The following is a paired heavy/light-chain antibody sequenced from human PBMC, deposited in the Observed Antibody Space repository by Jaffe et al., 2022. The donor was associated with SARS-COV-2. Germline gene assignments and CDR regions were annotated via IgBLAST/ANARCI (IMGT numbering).Heavy chain of an antibody. V-gene: IGHV1-8*01. J-gene: IGHJ5*02. Sequence: QVQLVQSGAEVKEPGASVKVSCKSSGYTFTSYDINWVRQATGQGLEWMGWMNPNSGNTGYAQKFQGRLTMTRNTSIATAYMELSSLGSEDTAVYYCVRVNYYHTSGSPNWFDPWGQGTLVTVSS. D-gene: IGHD3-22*01. CDR3: VRVNYYHTSGSPNWFDP. CDR2: MNPNSGNT. CDR1: GYTFTSYD.
Light chain of an antibody. J-gene: IGLJ3*02. V-gene: IGLV1-47*01. CDR1: NSKIGSND. CDR2: RTN. Sequence: QSVLTQPPSASGTPGQRVTISCSGSNSKIGSNDVDWYQQLPGSAPKLLIYRTNQRPSGVPDRFSGSKSGTSASLAISGLRSDDEADYYCAAWDDSLSAWVFGGGTKLTVL. CDR3: AAWDDSLSAWV.